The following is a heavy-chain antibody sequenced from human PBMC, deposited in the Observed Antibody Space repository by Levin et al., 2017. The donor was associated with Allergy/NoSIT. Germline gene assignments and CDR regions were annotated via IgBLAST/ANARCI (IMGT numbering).Heavy chain of an antibody. CDR2: IAWGSGAI. CDR3: VKNTYSSGRYGFDY. J-gene: IGHJ4*02. Sequence: SLKISCAASGFKFADFGMHWVRQVPGKGLEWVSGIAWGSGAIGYADSVEGRFTVSRDNAKNALYLQMNKLRPEDTAMYYCVKNTYSSGRYGFDYWGQGTLVTVSS. CDR1: GFKFADFG. V-gene: IGHV3-9*01. D-gene: IGHD6-19*01.